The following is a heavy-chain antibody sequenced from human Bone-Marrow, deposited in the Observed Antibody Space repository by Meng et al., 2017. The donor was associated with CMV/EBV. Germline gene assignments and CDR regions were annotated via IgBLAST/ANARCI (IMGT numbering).Heavy chain of an antibody. D-gene: IGHD3-9*01. CDR1: GFTFSNAW. CDR3: ARDGSLYNVDIWLPRGGMDV. Sequence: GESLKISCAASGFTFSNAWMSWVRQAPGKGLEWVSSISSSSSYIYYADSVKGRFTISRDNAKNSLYLQMNSLRAEDTAVYYCARDGSLYNVDIWLPRGGMDVWGQGTTVTVSS. V-gene: IGHV3-21*01. CDR2: ISSSSSYI. J-gene: IGHJ6*02.